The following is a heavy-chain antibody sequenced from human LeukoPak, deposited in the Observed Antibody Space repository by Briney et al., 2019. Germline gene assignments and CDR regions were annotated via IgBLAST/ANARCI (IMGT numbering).Heavy chain of an antibody. CDR3: VRGNGNVGGRLDP. CDR1: GFTMSGIH. V-gene: IGHV3-66*01. CDR2: LYAGGST. J-gene: IGHJ5*02. Sequence: GGSLRLSCTASGFTMSGIHMNWVRQAPGKGLDWVSGLYAGGSTYYTGSVTGRFTISRDDSKNTLYLQMTGLRVDDTAIYYCVRGNGNVGGRLDPWGQGAWVIVSS. D-gene: IGHD1-1*01.